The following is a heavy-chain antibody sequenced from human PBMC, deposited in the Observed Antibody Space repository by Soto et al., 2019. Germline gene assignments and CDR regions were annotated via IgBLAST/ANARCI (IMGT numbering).Heavy chain of an antibody. Sequence: ELQLLESGGGLVQPGGSLRLSCAASGFTFSSYAMSWVRQAPGKGLEWVSAISGSGGSTYYADSVKGRFTISRDNSKNTRYLQMNSLRAEDTAVYYCAKEVVAATKTNNFDYWGQGPLVTVSS. CDR2: ISGSGGST. V-gene: IGHV3-23*01. J-gene: IGHJ4*02. D-gene: IGHD2-15*01. CDR3: AKEVVAATKTNNFDY. CDR1: GFTFSSYA.